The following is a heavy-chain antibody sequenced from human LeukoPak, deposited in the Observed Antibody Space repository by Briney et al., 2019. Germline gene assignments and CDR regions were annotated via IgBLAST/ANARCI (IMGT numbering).Heavy chain of an antibody. CDR2: ITGSGGST. D-gene: IGHD3-22*01. CDR1: IFPFPTLS. Sequence: GRTVRLFRAASIFPFPTLSMRGAPQPPARGLEWVLAITGSGGSTYYADSVKGRFTISRDNSNNTLYLQMNSLRAEDTAVYYCARRCYDSSGFDYWGQGTLVTVSS. CDR3: ARRCYDSSGFDY. J-gene: IGHJ4*02. V-gene: IGHV3-23*01.